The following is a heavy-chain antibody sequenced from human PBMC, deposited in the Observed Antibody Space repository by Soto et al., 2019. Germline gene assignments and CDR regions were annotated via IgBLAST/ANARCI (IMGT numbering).Heavy chain of an antibody. CDR3: AAEVEYSSSSYYYYGMDV. CDR2: IVVGSGNT. J-gene: IGHJ6*02. CDR1: GFTFTSSA. D-gene: IGHD6-6*01. V-gene: IGHV1-58*01. Sequence: GASVKVSCKASGFTFTSSAVQWVRQARGQRLEWIGWIVVGSGNTNYAQKFQERVTITRDMSTSTAYMELSSLRSEDTAVYYCAAEVEYSSSSYYYYGMDVWGQGTTVTVSS.